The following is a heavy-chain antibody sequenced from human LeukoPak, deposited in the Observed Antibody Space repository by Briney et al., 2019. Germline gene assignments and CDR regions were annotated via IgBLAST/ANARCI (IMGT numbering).Heavy chain of an antibody. CDR2: ISYDGSNK. J-gene: IGHJ4*02. D-gene: IGHD3-9*01. CDR3: AKVRYFDWLPLD. CDR1: GFTFSSYG. V-gene: IGHV3-30*18. Sequence: TGGSLRLSCAASGFTFSSYGMHWVRQAPGKGLEWVAVISYDGSNKYYADSVKGRFTISRDNSKNALYLQMNSLRAEDTAVYYCAKVRYFDWLPLDWGQGTLVTVSS.